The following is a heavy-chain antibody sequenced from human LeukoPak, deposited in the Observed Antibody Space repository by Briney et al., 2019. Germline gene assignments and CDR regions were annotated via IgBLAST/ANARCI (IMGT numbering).Heavy chain of an antibody. CDR3: ARDRMVRGVNDAFDI. V-gene: IGHV3-48*02. Sequence: GGSLILSCAASGFTFSNYWMSWVRPAPGKGLEWVSYIGSTSTTIYYTDSVKGRFTISRDNAKNSLYLQMNSLRDEDTAVYYCARDRMVRGVNDAFDIWGQGTMVTVSS. D-gene: IGHD3-10*01. CDR2: IGSTSTTI. J-gene: IGHJ3*02. CDR1: GFTFSNYW.